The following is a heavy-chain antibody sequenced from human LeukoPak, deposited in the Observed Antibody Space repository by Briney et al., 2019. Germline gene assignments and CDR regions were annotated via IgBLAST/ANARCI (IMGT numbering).Heavy chain of an antibody. J-gene: IGHJ4*02. CDR1: GYAIPSHY. CDR3: AREAIAAGKNFDY. V-gene: IGHV1-46*01. Sequence: ASVKVSCKASGYAIPSHYMHWVRQAPGQGLEWVGTIHPDGDTTTYAQNFQGRVTMTRDTSTSTVYMDLSSLRSQDTAVYYCAREAIAAGKNFDYWGQGTQVTVSS. D-gene: IGHD6-25*01. CDR2: IHPDGDTT.